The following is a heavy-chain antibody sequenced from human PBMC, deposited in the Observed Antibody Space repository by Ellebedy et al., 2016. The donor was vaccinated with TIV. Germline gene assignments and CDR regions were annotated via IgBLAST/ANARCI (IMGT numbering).Heavy chain of an antibody. CDR2: FSSSGTYI. D-gene: IGHD4-17*01. V-gene: IGHV3-21*01. CDR3: ARGSGDLPFDY. Sequence: PGGSLRLSCVASGFTFSNYWKSWVRQAPGQGLELVSCFSSSGTYIYYADSLKGRFTISRDSAKNSLYLQMNSLRAEDTAVYYCARGSGDLPFDYWGQGTLVTVSS. J-gene: IGHJ4*02. CDR1: GFTFSNYW.